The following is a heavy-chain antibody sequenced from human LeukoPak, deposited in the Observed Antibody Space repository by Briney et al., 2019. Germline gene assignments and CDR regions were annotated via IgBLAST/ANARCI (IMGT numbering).Heavy chain of an antibody. V-gene: IGHV3-23*01. D-gene: IGHD1-20*01. CDR2: ISGSGVGT. J-gene: IGHJ4*02. Sequence: PGGSLRLSCAASGFTFRNSAMSWVRQAPRKGLELVSTISGSGVGTYYADSVKGRFTISRDNFKNTLYLQMNSLRAEDTAVYYCAKNNWNDMPFVDDWGQGTLVTVSS. CDR3: AKNNWNDMPFVDD. CDR1: GFTFRNSA.